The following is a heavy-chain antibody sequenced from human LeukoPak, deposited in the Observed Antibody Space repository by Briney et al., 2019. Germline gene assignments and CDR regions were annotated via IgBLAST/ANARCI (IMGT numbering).Heavy chain of an antibody. D-gene: IGHD2-2*01. Sequence: SETLSLTCTVSGGSISSGSYHWSWIRQPAGKGLEWIGRIYTSGSTNYNPSLKSRVTISVDTSKNQFSLKLSSVTAADTAVYYCARVPRVVPAAIYYYYYMDVWGKGTTVTVSS. J-gene: IGHJ6*03. CDR3: ARVPRVVPAAIYYYYYMDV. CDR1: GGSISSGSYH. V-gene: IGHV4-61*02. CDR2: IYTSGST.